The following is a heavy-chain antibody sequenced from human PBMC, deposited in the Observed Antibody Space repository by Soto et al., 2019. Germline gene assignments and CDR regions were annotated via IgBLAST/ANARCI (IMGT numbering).Heavy chain of an antibody. D-gene: IGHD3-22*01. CDR1: VGTFSSYT. V-gene: IGHV1-69*02. CDR3: AVGHRGDISGRRVDY. J-gene: IGHJ4*02. CDR2: IIPILGIA. Sequence: QVQLVQSGAEGKKPGSSVKVSCTASVGTFSSYTISWVRQAPGQGLEWMGRIIPILGIANYAQKVQGSVTITADKSTSTAYMELSSLRSEDTAVYYWAVGHRGDISGRRVDYWGQGTLVTVSS.